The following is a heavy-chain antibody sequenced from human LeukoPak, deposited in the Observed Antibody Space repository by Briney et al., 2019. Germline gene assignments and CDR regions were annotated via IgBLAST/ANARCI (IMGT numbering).Heavy chain of an antibody. V-gene: IGHV3-74*03. J-gene: IGHJ4*02. CDR3: VRDRVGPDY. CDR1: GFTFSSAW. D-gene: IGHD1-26*01. Sequence: GGSLRLSCGASGFTFSSAWMHWVRHAPGTGLVWVSRITDDGTTTYAYSVKCRFTISRDNAKNTIYLQMNSLRAEDTAVYYCVRDRVGPDYWGQGTLVTVSS. CDR2: ITDDGTT.